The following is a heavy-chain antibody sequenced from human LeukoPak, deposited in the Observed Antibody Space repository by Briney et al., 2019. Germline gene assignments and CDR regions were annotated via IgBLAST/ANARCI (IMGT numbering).Heavy chain of an antibody. Sequence: PGGSLRLSCADSGFTFSSRAMSWVRQAPGKGLEWVSVISESGDTTYYADSAKGRFTISRDITRNTLYLQMHSLRAEDTAVYYCAKVVWTSSDPSDYWGQGTLVTVSS. J-gene: IGHJ4*02. V-gene: IGHV3-23*01. D-gene: IGHD2-2*01. CDR2: ISESGDTT. CDR3: AKVVWTSSDPSDY. CDR1: GFTFSSRA.